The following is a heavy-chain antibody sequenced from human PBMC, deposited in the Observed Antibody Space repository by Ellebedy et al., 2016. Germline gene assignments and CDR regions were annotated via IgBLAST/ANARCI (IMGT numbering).Heavy chain of an antibody. Sequence: ASVKVSCXASGYTFTDYYLHWVRQAPGQGLEWMGWISAYSGNTDYEQRFQGRVTITADESTSTAYMELSSLRSEDTAVYYCAKTSLVYYYMDVWGKGTTVTVSS. CDR2: ISAYSGNT. J-gene: IGHJ6*03. CDR1: GYTFTDYY. V-gene: IGHV1-18*04. CDR3: AKTSLVYYYMDV. D-gene: IGHD3-16*02.